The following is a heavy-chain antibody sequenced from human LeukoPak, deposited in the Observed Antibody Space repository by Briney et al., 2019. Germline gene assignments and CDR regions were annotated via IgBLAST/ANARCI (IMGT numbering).Heavy chain of an antibody. CDR3: ARGWSYYGSGSYNDY. D-gene: IGHD3-10*01. CDR2: ISAYDGNT. Sequence: GASVKVSCKASGYTFTSYGISWVRQAPGQGLEWMGWISAYDGNTNYAQKLQGRVTMTTDTSTSTAYMELRSLRSDDTAVYYCARGWSYYGSGSYNDYWGQGTLVTVSS. J-gene: IGHJ4*02. V-gene: IGHV1-18*01. CDR1: GYTFTSYG.